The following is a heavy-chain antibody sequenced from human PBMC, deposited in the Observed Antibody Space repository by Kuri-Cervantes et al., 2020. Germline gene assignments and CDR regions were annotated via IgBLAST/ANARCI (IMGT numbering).Heavy chain of an antibody. J-gene: IGHJ4*02. CDR2: ISYDGSNK. V-gene: IGHV3-30-3*01. Sequence: GGSLRLSCAASGFTFSSYAMHWVRQAPGKGLEWVAVISYDGSNKYYADSVKGRFTISRDNSKNTLCLQMNSLRAEDTAVYYCARGDSSGYFYAYYFDYWGQGTLVTVSS. CDR1: GFTFSSYA. CDR3: ARGDSSGYFYAYYFDY. D-gene: IGHD3-22*01.